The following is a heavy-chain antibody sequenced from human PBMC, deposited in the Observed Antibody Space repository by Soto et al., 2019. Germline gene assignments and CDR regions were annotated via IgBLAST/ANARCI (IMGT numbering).Heavy chain of an antibody. V-gene: IGHV4-34*01. CDR1: GGFVSSGSYY. J-gene: IGHJ3*02. D-gene: IGHD1-1*01. Sequence: QVQLQQWGAGLLKPSETLSLTCAVYGGFVSSGSYYWSWIRQPPGKGLEWIGEMSHSGGTPFNPCLKSRVTISVDTSKNQFSLKMSSVTAADTALYYCARVERGTATTVVDAFDIWGPGTMVTVSS. CDR2: MSHSGGT. CDR3: ARVERGTATTVVDAFDI.